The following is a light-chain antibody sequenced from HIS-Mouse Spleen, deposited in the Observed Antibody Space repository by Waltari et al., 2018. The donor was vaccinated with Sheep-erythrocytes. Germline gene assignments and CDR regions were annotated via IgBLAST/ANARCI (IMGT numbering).Light chain of an antibody. V-gene: IGKV1-12*01. CDR1: RGISSW. CDR2: AAS. CDR3: QQANSFPIT. Sequence: DIQMTQSPSSVSASVGDRFTNTGRARRGISSWLACYQQKPGKAPKLLIYAASSLQSGVPSRFSGSGSGTDFTLTISSLQPEDFATYYCQQANSFPITFGQGTRLEIK. J-gene: IGKJ5*01.